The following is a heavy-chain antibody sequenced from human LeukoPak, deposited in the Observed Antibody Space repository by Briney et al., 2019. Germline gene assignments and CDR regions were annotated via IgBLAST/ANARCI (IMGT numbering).Heavy chain of an antibody. Sequence: QAGGSLRLSCAASGFTFSSYWMSWVRQAPGKGLEWVANIKLDGSEKYYVDSVKGRFTISRDNANKSLYLQMNSLRAEDTAVYYCARDRNTDFWSGYYTNYFDYWGQGTLVTVSS. V-gene: IGHV3-7*01. D-gene: IGHD3-3*01. CDR3: ARDRNTDFWSGYYTNYFDY. J-gene: IGHJ4*02. CDR1: GFTFSSYW. CDR2: IKLDGSEK.